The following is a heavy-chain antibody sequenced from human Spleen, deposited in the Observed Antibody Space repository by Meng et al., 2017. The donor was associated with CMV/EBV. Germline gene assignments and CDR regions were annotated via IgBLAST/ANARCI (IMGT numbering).Heavy chain of an antibody. CDR1: GYTFTDYY. J-gene: IGHJ5*02. V-gene: IGHV1-2*02. CDR3: AKDRQLLFGSPFDP. Sequence: ASGYTFTDYYIYWVRRAPGQGLEWMGCINPNTGATNYAQKFQGRVTMTRDTSISTAYMELSGLRFDDTAMYYCAKDRQLLFGSPFDPWGQGTLVTVSS. D-gene: IGHD2-2*01. CDR2: INPNTGAT.